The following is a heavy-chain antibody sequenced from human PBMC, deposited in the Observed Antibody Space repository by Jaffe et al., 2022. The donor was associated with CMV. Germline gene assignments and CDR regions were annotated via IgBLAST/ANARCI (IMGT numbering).Heavy chain of an antibody. V-gene: IGHV4-39*01. CDR1: GGSVSSSSYY. Sequence: QLQLQESGPGLVKPSETLSLTCTVSGGSVSSSSYYWGWLRQPPGKELEWIGNIYDTGSTYYNPSLKSRVTISVDTSKNQFSLRLSSVTAADTAVYYCVRIDITGYSGGWRPFDYWGQGTLVTVSS. J-gene: IGHJ4*02. D-gene: IGHD6-19*01. CDR3: VRIDITGYSGGWRPFDY. CDR2: IYDTGST.